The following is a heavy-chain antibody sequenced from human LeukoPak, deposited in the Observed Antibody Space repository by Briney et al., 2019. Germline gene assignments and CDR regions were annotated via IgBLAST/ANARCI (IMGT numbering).Heavy chain of an antibody. CDR3: ARGVVFDP. D-gene: IGHD2-15*01. CDR2: INHSGST. V-gene: IGHV4-34*01. J-gene: IGHJ5*02. CDR1: GGSFSGYY. Sequence: SETLSLTCAVYGGSFSGYYWSWIRQPPGKGLEWIGEINHSGSTNYNPSLKSRVTISVDTSKNQFSLKLSSVTAADTAVYYCARGVVFDPWGQGTLVTASS.